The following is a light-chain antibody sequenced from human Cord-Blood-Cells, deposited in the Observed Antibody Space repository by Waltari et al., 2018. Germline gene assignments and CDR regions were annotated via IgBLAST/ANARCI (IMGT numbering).Light chain of an antibody. J-gene: IGLJ2*01. CDR1: SSDVGGYTY. Sequence: QSALPQPASVSGSPGQSITISSPGTSSDVGGYTYVSWYQQHPGKAPKLMIYDVSNRPSGVSNRFSGSKSGNTASLTISGLQAEDEADYYCSSYTSSSTVVFGGGTKLTVL. V-gene: IGLV2-14*01. CDR2: DVS. CDR3: SSYTSSSTVV.